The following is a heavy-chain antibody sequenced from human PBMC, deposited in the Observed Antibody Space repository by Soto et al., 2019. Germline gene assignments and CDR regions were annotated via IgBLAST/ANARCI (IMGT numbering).Heavy chain of an antibody. J-gene: IGHJ1*01. CDR2: SKNKADSYTT. CDR3: TVWGSGNDFGAA. Sequence: EVQLVESGGGLVQPGGSLRLSCAASGFTFSDHYMDWVRQAPGKGLEWVGRSKNKADSYTTEYAESVKGRFTISRDGSENSLYLQMNSLKTEDTAVYYCTVWGSGNDFGAAWGQGILVTVSS. V-gene: IGHV3-72*01. CDR1: GFTFSDHY. D-gene: IGHD3-10*01.